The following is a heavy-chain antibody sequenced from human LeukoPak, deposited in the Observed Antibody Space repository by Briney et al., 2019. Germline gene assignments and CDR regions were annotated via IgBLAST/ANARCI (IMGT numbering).Heavy chain of an antibody. Sequence: GGSLRLSCAAFGFTFSSYAMSWVRQAPGKGLEWVSAISGSGGSTYYADSVKGRFTISRDNSKNTLYLQMNSLRAEDTAVYYCAKEGDYYDSSGYYYNWFDPWGQGTLVTVSS. CDR3: AKEGDYYDSSGYYYNWFDP. D-gene: IGHD3-22*01. V-gene: IGHV3-23*01. CDR1: GFTFSSYA. CDR2: ISGSGGST. J-gene: IGHJ5*02.